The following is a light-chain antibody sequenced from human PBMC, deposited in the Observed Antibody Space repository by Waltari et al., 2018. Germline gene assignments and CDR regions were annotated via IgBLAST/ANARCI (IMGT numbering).Light chain of an antibody. V-gene: IGLV1-44*01. CDR1: SSNIGRNS. J-gene: IGLJ2*01. CDR2: RTN. Sequence: QSVLTQSPSTSGTPGQRVTISCSGSSSNIGRNSVNWYQQVPGTAPKLLIYRTNRRPSGVPDRFSGAKSGTSASLAISGLQSEDEADYYCAAWDDSLNGVVFGGGTKLTVL. CDR3: AAWDDSLNGVV.